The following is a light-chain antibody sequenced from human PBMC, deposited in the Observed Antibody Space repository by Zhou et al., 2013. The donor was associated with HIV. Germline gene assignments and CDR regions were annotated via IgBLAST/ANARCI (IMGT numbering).Light chain of an antibody. CDR3: QQYASSPQT. CDR1: QSVGSY. J-gene: IGKJ2*01. Sequence: EIVLTQSPATLSLSPGERAILSCRASQSVGSYFAWYQQRPGQAPRLLIYDASTRATGIPDRFTGSGSGTDFTLTFTTLGPEDSAVYYCQQYASSPQTFGQGTKVEIK. V-gene: IGKV3-20*01. CDR2: DAS.